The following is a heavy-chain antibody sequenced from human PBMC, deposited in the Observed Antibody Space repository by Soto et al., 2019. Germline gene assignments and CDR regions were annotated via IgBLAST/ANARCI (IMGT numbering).Heavy chain of an antibody. Sequence: QVQLVQSGAEVKKPGASVKVSCKASGYTFTSYGISWVRQAPGQGLEWMGWISTYNGNTNYAQKLQGRVTMTTDTSXSXXYMELRSLRSDDTAVYYCARDVLRFLGRTPNWFDPWGQGTLVTVSS. CDR1: GYTFTSYG. J-gene: IGHJ5*02. CDR2: ISTYNGNT. D-gene: IGHD3-3*01. CDR3: ARDVLRFLGRTPNWFDP. V-gene: IGHV1-18*01.